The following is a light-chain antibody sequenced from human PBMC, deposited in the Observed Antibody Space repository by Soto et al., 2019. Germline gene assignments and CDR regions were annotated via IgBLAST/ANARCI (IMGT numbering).Light chain of an antibody. Sequence: DIQMTQSPSSLSASVGDRVTITCRASQSISSYLNWYQQKPGKATKLLIFAASSLQSGVPSRFSGSGSGTDFTLTISSLQPEDFATYYCEQSYSVPYTFGPGTKLEIK. CDR2: AAS. J-gene: IGKJ2*01. V-gene: IGKV1-39*01. CDR3: EQSYSVPYT. CDR1: QSISSY.